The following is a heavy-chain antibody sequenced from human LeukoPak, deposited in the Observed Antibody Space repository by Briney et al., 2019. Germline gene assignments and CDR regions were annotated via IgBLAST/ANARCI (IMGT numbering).Heavy chain of an antibody. Sequence: GGSLRLSCAASGFTFSSYSMNWVRQAPGKGLEWVASISSSSSYIYYADSVKGRFTISRDNAKNSLYLQMNSLRAEDTAVYYCAREPVYYYDSSGYYWGQGTLVTVSS. V-gene: IGHV3-21*01. J-gene: IGHJ4*02. D-gene: IGHD3-22*01. CDR1: GFTFSSYS. CDR2: ISSSSSYI. CDR3: AREPVYYYDSSGYY.